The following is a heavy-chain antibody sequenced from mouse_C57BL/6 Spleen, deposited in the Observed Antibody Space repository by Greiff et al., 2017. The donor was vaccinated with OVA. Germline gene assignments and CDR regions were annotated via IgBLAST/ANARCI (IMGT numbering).Heavy chain of an antibody. Sequence: EVQLQQSGPGLVKPSQSLSLTCSVTGYSITSGYYWNWIRQFPGNKLEWMGYISYDGSNNYNPSLKNRISITRDTSKNQFFLKLNSVTTEDTATYYCASGGDYDVWFAYWGQGTLVTVSA. CDR3: ASGGDYDVWFAY. V-gene: IGHV3-6*01. J-gene: IGHJ3*01. D-gene: IGHD2-4*01. CDR1: GYSITSGYY. CDR2: ISYDGSN.